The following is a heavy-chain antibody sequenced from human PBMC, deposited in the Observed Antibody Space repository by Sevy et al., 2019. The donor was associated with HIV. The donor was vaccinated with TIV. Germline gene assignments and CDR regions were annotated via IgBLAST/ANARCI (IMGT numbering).Heavy chain of an antibody. CDR3: AGAGPTIVVVINFDY. D-gene: IGHD3-22*01. CDR2: ISAYNGNT. Sequence: ASVKVSCKASGYTFTSYGISWVRQAPGQGLEWMGWISAYNGNTNYAQKLQGRVTMTTDTSTSTAYMELRSLRSDDTAVYYCAGAGPTIVVVINFDYWGQGTLVTVSS. J-gene: IGHJ4*02. V-gene: IGHV1-18*01. CDR1: GYTFTSYG.